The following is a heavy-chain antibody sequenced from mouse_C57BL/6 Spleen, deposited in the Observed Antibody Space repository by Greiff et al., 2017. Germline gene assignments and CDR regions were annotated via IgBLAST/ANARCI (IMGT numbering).Heavy chain of an antibody. CDR1: GYTFTSYW. D-gene: IGHD1-1*01. CDR2: IDPSDSET. J-gene: IGHJ2*01. CDR3: ARSVYYGSSFHFDY. V-gene: IGHV1-52*01. Sequence: QVQLQQPGAELVRPGSSVKLSCKASGYTFTSYWMHWVKQRPIQGLEWIGNIDPSDSETHYNQKFKDKATLTEDKSSSTAYMQLSSLTSEDSAVYYCARSVYYGSSFHFDYWGQGTTLTVSS.